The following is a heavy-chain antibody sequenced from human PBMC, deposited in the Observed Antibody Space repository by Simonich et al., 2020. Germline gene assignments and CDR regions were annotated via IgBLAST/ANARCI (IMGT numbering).Heavy chain of an antibody. Sequence: QVQLVQSGAEVKKPGASVKVSCKASGYTFTGYYMHWVRQAPGQGLETRGWINPNSGGTNYAKKLQGRVTMTSDTSISTAYMELSRLRYDDTAVYYCARGALTGDYYYMDVWGKGTTVTVSS. D-gene: IGHD7-27*01. CDR1: GYTFTGYY. CDR2: INPNSGGT. V-gene: IGHV1-2*02. CDR3: ARGALTGDYYYMDV. J-gene: IGHJ6*03.